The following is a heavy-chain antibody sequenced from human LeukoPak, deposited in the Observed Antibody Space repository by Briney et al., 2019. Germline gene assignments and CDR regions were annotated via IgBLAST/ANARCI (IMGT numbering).Heavy chain of an antibody. CDR3: ARKTVRGAFDI. V-gene: IGHV3-7*01. Sequence: GGSLRLSCAASGFTFSSYWMSWVRQAPGKGLEWVAIIKQDGSEKYYVDSVKGRFTISRDNAKNSLYLQMNSLRAEDTAVYYCARKTVRGAFDIWGQGTMVTASS. CDR2: IKQDGSEK. J-gene: IGHJ3*02. D-gene: IGHD4-11*01. CDR1: GFTFSSYW.